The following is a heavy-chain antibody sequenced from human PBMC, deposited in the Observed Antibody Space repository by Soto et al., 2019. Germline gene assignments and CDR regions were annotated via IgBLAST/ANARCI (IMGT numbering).Heavy chain of an antibody. CDR2: IYYSGST. CDR3: ARDGSPRYCSSTSCYTDYYYGMDV. V-gene: IGHV4-31*03. CDR1: GGSISSGGYY. D-gene: IGHD2-2*02. Sequence: SETLSLTCTVSGGSISSGGYYWSWIRQHPGKGLDWIGYIYYSGSTYYNPSLKSRVTISVDTSKNQFSLKLSSVTAADTAVYYCARDGSPRYCSSTSCYTDYYYGMDVWGQGTTVTVSS. J-gene: IGHJ6*02.